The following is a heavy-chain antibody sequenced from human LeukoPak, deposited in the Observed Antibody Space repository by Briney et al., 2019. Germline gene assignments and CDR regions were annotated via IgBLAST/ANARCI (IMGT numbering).Heavy chain of an antibody. D-gene: IGHD3-10*01. CDR2: ISSSGSTI. J-gene: IGHJ4*02. V-gene: IGHV3-48*03. Sequence: GGSLRLSCAASGFTFSSYEMNWVRQAPGKGLEWVSYISSSGSTIYYADSVKGRFTISRDNAKNSLYLQMNSLRAEDTAVYYCARDRRVWFGELLPQDYWGQGTLVTVSS. CDR1: GFTFSSYE. CDR3: ARDRRVWFGELLPQDY.